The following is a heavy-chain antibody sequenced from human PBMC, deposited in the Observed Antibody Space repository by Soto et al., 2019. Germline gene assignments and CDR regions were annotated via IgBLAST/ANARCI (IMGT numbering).Heavy chain of an antibody. Sequence: ASVKVSCKASGYTFTSYGISWVRQAPGQGLEWMGWISAYNGNTNYAQKLQGRVTMTTDTSTSTAYMELRSLRSDDTAVYYCARAWNELAYSGYDFRPSLIDYWGQGTLVTVSS. D-gene: IGHD5-12*01. J-gene: IGHJ4*02. CDR1: GYTFTSYG. CDR2: ISAYNGNT. V-gene: IGHV1-18*01. CDR3: ARAWNELAYSGYDFRPSLIDY.